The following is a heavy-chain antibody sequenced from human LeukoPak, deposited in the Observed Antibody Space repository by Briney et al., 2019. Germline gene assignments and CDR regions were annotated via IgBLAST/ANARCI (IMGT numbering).Heavy chain of an antibody. J-gene: IGHJ6*02. Sequence: SETLSLTCTVSGCSISSYYWSWIRQPPGKGLEWIGYIYYSGSTNYNPSLKSRVTISVDTSKNQFSLKLSSVTAADTAVYYCARLHGSGSPVDTSYYYYYGMDVWGQGTTVTVSS. CDR2: IYYSGST. CDR3: ARLHGSGSPVDTSYYYYYGMDV. CDR1: GCSISSYY. D-gene: IGHD3-10*01. V-gene: IGHV4-59*08.